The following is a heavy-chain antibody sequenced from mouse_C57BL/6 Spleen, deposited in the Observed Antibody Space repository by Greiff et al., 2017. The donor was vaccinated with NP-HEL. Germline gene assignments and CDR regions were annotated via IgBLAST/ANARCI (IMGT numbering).Heavy chain of an antibody. Sequence: DVHLVESGPGLVKPSQSLSLTCSVTGYSITSGYYWNWIRQFPGNKLEWMGYISYDGSNNYNPSLKNRISITRDTSKNQFFLKLNSVTTEDTATYYCAREGTGTSGYFDYWGQGTTLTVSS. CDR3: AREGTGTSGYFDY. V-gene: IGHV3-6*01. CDR2: ISYDGSN. CDR1: GYSITSGYY. J-gene: IGHJ2*01. D-gene: IGHD4-1*01.